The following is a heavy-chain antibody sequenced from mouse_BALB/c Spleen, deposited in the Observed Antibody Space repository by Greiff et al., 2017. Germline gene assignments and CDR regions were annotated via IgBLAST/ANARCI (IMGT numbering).Heavy chain of an antibody. D-gene: IGHD1-2*01. CDR1: GYSITSDYA. Sequence: EVKLMESGPGLVKPSQSLSLTCTVTGYSITSDYAWNWIRQFPGNKLEWMGYISYSGSTSYNPSLKSRISITRDTSKNQFFLQLNSVTTEDTATYYCAITTAHYYAMDYWGQGTSVTVSS. CDR3: AITTAHYYAMDY. J-gene: IGHJ4*01. CDR2: ISYSGST. V-gene: IGHV3-2*02.